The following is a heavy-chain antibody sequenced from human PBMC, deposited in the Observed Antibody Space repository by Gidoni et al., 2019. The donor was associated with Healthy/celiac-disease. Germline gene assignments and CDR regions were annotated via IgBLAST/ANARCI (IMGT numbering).Heavy chain of an antibody. CDR3: ARDRSYGDYYYYYGMDV. D-gene: IGHD3-10*01. CDR1: GFTVSSNY. CDR2: IYSGGST. V-gene: IGHV3-66*02. Sequence: EVQLVESGGGLVQPGGSLRLSCAASGFTVSSNYMSWVRQAPGKGLEWVSVIYSGGSTYYADSVKGRFTISRDNSKNTLYLQMNSLRAEDTAVYYCARDRSYGDYYYYYGMDVWGQGTTVTVSS. J-gene: IGHJ6*02.